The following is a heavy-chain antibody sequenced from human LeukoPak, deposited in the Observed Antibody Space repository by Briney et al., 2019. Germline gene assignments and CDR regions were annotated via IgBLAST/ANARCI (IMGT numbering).Heavy chain of an antibody. CDR2: ISYDGSNK. J-gene: IGHJ4*02. CDR3: ARPYCGGDCYSDY. D-gene: IGHD2-21*02. CDR1: GFTFSSYG. Sequence: GGSLRLSCAASGFTFSSYGMHWVRQAPGKGLEWVAVISYDGSNKYYADSVKGRLTISRDNSKNTLYLQMNSLRAEDTAVYYCARPYCGGDCYSDYWDQGTLVTVSS. V-gene: IGHV3-30*03.